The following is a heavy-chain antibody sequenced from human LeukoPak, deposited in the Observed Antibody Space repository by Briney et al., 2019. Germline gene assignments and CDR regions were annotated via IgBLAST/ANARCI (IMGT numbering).Heavy chain of an antibody. D-gene: IGHD2-2*01. Sequence: ASVKVSCKASGYSFTGYYIHWVRQAPGQGLEWMGWLNPHSDDTNYAQRFQGRVTMTRDTSISTVYMELSRLTFDDTAVYYCARDGPCSSASCQNFDSWGQGALVTVSS. CDR2: LNPHSDDT. CDR3: ARDGPCSSASCQNFDS. J-gene: IGHJ4*02. CDR1: GYSFTGYY. V-gene: IGHV1-2*02.